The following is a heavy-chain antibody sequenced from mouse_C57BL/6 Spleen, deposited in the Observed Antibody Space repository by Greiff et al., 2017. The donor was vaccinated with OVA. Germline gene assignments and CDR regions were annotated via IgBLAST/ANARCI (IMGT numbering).Heavy chain of an antibody. CDR2: ISSGGSYT. J-gene: IGHJ4*01. CDR3: ARHGDYYGSSYRDYAMDY. Sequence: EVHLVESGGDLVKPGGSLKLSCAASGFTFSSYGMSWVRQTPDKRLEWVATISSGGSYTYYPDSVKGRFTISRDNAKNTLYLQMSSLKSEDTAMYYCARHGDYYGSSYRDYAMDYWGQGTSVTVSS. V-gene: IGHV5-6*01. CDR1: GFTFSSYG. D-gene: IGHD1-1*01.